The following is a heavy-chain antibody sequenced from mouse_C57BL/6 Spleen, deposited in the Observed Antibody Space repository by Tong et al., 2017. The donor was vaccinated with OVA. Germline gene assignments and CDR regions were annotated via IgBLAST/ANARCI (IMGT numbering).Heavy chain of an antibody. CDR3: ARDEAAQATGAMDY. Sequence: VQLQESGPELVKPGASVKISCKASGYAFTNYLIEWVKQRPGQGLEWIGVINPGSGGTNYNEKFKGKATLTADKSSSTAYMQLSSLTSEDSAVYFCARDEAAQATGAMDYWGQGTSVTVSS. D-gene: IGHD3-2*02. CDR2: INPGSGGT. V-gene: IGHV1-54*01. J-gene: IGHJ4*01. CDR1: GYAFTNYL.